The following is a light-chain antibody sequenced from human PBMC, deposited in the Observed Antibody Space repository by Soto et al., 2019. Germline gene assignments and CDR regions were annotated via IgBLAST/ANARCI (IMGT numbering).Light chain of an antibody. V-gene: IGKV3-20*01. J-gene: IGKJ1*01. CDR3: QQYGSLSWT. CDR2: GTS. CDR1: QSVSSSY. Sequence: EIVLTQSPGTLSLSPGERATLSCRASQSVSSSYLDWYQQKPGQAPRLLIYGTSSRATAIPDRVSGSGSGPDVTLPISRLEPEDFAVYYCQQYGSLSWTFGQGTKGDIK.